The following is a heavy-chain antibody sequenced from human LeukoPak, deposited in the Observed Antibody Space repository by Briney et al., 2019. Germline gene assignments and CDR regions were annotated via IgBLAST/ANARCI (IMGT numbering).Heavy chain of an antibody. J-gene: IGHJ4*02. Sequence: PSETLSLTCTVSGGSISSYYWSRIRQPPGKGLEWIGYIYYSGSTNYNPSLKSRVTISVDTSKNQFSLKLSSVTAADTAVYYCARVLVYDFYYFDYWGQGTLVTVSS. D-gene: IGHD3-3*01. CDR3: ARVLVYDFYYFDY. CDR1: GGSISSYY. CDR2: IYYSGST. V-gene: IGHV4-59*12.